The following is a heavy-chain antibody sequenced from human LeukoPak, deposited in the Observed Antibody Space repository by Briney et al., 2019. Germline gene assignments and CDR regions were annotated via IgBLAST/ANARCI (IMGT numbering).Heavy chain of an antibody. CDR3: ARDRGDGYCTNTGCSHGFDI. D-gene: IGHD2-2*01. CDR1: GFTFSSYA. CDR2: ISSNGGST. V-gene: IGHV3-64D*06. Sequence: GGSLRLSCSASGFTFSSYAMHWVRQAPGKGLEYVSAISSNGGSTYYADSVKGRFTISRDNSKNTLYLQMSSLRAEDTAVYYCARDRGDGYCTNTGCSHGFDIWGQGTMVTVSS. J-gene: IGHJ3*02.